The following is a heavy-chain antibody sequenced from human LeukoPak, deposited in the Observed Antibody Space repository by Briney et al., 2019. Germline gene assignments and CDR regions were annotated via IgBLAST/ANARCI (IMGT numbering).Heavy chain of an antibody. Sequence: PGGSLRLSCAASGFTFSSYWMHWVRQAPGKGLVWVSRINSDGYSTSYADSVKGRFTISRDNAKNTLYLQMNSLRAEDTAVYYCARLSVVVVAAKRPYYYYYMDVWGKGTTVTVSS. CDR2: INSDGYST. D-gene: IGHD2-15*01. CDR3: ARLSVVVVAAKRPYYYYYMDV. J-gene: IGHJ6*03. V-gene: IGHV3-74*01. CDR1: GFTFSSYW.